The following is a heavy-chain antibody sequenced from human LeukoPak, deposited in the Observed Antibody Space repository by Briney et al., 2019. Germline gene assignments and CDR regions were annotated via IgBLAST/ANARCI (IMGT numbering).Heavy chain of an antibody. CDR2: IIPIFGTA. J-gene: IGHJ5*02. CDR1: GGTFSSYA. D-gene: IGHD5-24*01. CDR3: AGRRRDGYNYAAWFDP. V-gene: IGHV1-69*13. Sequence: GASVKVSCKASGGTFSSYAISWVRQAPGQGLEWMGGIIPIFGTANYAQKFQGRVTITADESTSTAYMELSSLRSEDTAVYYCAGRRRDGYNYAAWFDPWGQGTLVTVSS.